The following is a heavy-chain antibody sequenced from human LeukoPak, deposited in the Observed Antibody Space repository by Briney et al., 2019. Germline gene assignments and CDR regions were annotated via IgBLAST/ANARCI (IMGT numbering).Heavy chain of an antibody. Sequence: SQTLSLTCTVSGGSISNTNYYWGWIRQPPGKGLEWIGSINYSGTTYYNPSLKSRLTISVDTSKNQFSLKLSSVTAADTAVYYCARVNSSGHYWGQGTLVTVSS. CDR3: ARVNSSGHY. J-gene: IGHJ4*02. V-gene: IGHV4-39*07. CDR1: GGSISNTNYY. CDR2: INYSGTT. D-gene: IGHD6-19*01.